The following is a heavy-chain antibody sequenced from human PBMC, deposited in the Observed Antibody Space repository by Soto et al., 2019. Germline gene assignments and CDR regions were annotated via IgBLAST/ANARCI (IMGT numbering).Heavy chain of an antibody. CDR3: TRGPRPSSVGTGAF. CDR1: GFTFSMDW. Sequence: GGSLRLSCTASGFTFSMDWMHWVRQVPGKGPEWVSVISDDGSRADYADSVKGRFTISKDNAKNTLYLEMHVLRADDTAVYYCTRGPRPSSVGTGAFWGQGTPVTVSS. V-gene: IGHV3-74*01. CDR2: ISDDGSRA. J-gene: IGHJ4*02. D-gene: IGHD3-10*01.